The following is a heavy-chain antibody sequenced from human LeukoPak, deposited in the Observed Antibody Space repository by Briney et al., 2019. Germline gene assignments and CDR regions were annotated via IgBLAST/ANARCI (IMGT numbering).Heavy chain of an antibody. J-gene: IGHJ4*02. V-gene: IGHV3-23*01. CDR2: INNRADET. Sequence: PGGSLTLSCAASGFSFSSYGMSWFRQAPGKGLEWVSTINNRADETHYADFVRGRFFISRDNSNSRLTLHMNNLRVEDTAVYYCERDPSEYEWQRGWYRDFRGQGSQVTVSS. D-gene: IGHD6-19*01. CDR1: GFSFSSYG. CDR3: ERDPSEYEWQRGWYRDF.